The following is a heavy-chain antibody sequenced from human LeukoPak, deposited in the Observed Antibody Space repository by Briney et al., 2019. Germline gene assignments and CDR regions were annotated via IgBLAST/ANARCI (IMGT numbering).Heavy chain of an antibody. J-gene: IGHJ4*02. D-gene: IGHD6-19*01. CDR3: ARGWGSSGAFDY. CDR1: GFTFSDYS. V-gene: IGHV3-48*04. CDR2: ISSSGSTI. Sequence: GVSLRLSCAASGFTFSDYSMTWVRQAPGKGLEGGAYISSSGSTIYYADAVKRRFTIPRYNAKNSLHLQMNTLIAEDTAVYYCARGWGSSGAFDYWGQGTLVTVSS.